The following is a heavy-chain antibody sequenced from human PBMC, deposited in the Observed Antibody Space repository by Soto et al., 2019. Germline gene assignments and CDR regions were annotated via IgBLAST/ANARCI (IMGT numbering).Heavy chain of an antibody. CDR3: GGGATGMDPLQH. J-gene: IGHJ1*01. D-gene: IGHD6-13*01. CDR2: SRQRVHGYTT. CDR1: GFSFSDHF. Sequence: EVQLVDSGGGFVQPGGSLRLSCAASGFSFSDHFMDWVRQAPGKGLEWVGRSRQRVHGYTTEYAASVKGRFTISRDDSKNALYLEMSSLEIEDTAVYYCGGGATGMDPLQHWGQGTLVTVSS. V-gene: IGHV3-72*01.